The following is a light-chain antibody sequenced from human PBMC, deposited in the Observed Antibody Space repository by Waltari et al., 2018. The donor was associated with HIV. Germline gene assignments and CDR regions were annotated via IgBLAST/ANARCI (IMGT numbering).Light chain of an antibody. V-gene: IGLV1-47*01. CDR3: AAWYDSLSGLV. CDR1: SSNIGSNY. CDR2: RNN. J-gene: IGLJ3*02. Sequence: QSVLTQPPSASGTPGQRVTISCSGSSSNIGSNYGYWSQQLPGKAPKLLIYRNNPRPSAVPYRFSCSKSGTSASLAISGLRSEDEADYYCAAWYDSLSGLVFGGGTKVTVL.